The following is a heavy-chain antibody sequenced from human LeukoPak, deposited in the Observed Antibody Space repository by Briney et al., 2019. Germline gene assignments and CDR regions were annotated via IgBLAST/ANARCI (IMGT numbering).Heavy chain of an antibody. CDR1: GGSISSGSYY. CDR3: ARAYCSSTSCYWGFDY. J-gene: IGHJ4*02. Sequence: SETLSLTCTVSGGSISSGSYYWSWIRQPAGKGLEWIGRIYTSGSTNYNPSLKSRVTISVDTSKNQFSLNLSSVTAADTAVYYCARAYCSSTSCYWGFDYWGQGTLVTVSS. CDR2: IYTSGST. D-gene: IGHD2-2*01. V-gene: IGHV4-61*02.